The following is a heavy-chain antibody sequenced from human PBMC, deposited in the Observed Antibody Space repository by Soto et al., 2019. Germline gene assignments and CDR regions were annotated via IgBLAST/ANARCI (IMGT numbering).Heavy chain of an antibody. V-gene: IGHV4-59*01. CDR1: GCSISSYY. CDR2: IYYSGST. J-gene: IGHJ6*02. Sequence: SETLSLTCTVSGCSISSYYWSWIRQPPGKGLDCIGYIYYSGSTNYTPSLKSRVTISVDTSKNQFSLKLSSVTAADTAVYYCARDRYYGSGSYYNYYYYGMDVWGQGTTVT. D-gene: IGHD3-10*01. CDR3: ARDRYYGSGSYYNYYYYGMDV.